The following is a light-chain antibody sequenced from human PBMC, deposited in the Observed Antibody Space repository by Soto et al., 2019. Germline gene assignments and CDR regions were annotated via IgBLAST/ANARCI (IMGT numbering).Light chain of an antibody. CDR3: MSYAGSNTYV. J-gene: IGLJ1*01. Sequence: QSVLTQPPSASGSPGQSVTISCTGTKNDIGVYDFVSWYQHHPGKAPRLIIYEVVQRPSGVPDRFSGSKSGNTASLTVSGLQAADEADYFCMSYAGSNTYVFGSGTKLTVL. CDR2: EVV. CDR1: KNDIGVYDF. V-gene: IGLV2-8*01.